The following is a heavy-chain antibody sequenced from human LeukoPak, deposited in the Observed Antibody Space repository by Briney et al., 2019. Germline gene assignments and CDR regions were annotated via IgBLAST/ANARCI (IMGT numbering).Heavy chain of an antibody. D-gene: IGHD2-8*02. CDR3: VREACTGACYSYDLDY. V-gene: IGHV3-74*01. CDR1: GFTLRYFW. CDR2: LNSDGSST. J-gene: IGHJ4*02. Sequence: PGGSLRLSCAASGFTLRYFWMHWVRQAPGKGLVWVSRLNSDGSSTSYADSVKGRFTISRDNAKNTVYLQMNSLRAEDTAVYYCVREACTGACYSYDLDYWGQGTLVTVSS.